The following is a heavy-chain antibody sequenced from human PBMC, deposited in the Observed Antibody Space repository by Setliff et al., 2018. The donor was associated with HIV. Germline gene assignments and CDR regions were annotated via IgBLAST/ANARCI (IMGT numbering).Heavy chain of an antibody. Sequence: GGSLRLSCVASEFTFSSSAMNWVRQAPGKGLEWVSSITDSGHTTYYADSVEGRFTISRENSKSTLYLHMNSLRAEDTAIYYCAKDLPGSGWDFDYWGQGTLVTVSS. D-gene: IGHD6-19*01. CDR2: ITDSGHTT. J-gene: IGHJ4*02. CDR1: EFTFSSSA. V-gene: IGHV3-23*01. CDR3: AKDLPGSGWDFDY.